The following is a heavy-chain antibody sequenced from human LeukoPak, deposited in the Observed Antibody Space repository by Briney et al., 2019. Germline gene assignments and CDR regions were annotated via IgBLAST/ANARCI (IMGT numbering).Heavy chain of an antibody. CDR3: VKAAVAVDY. D-gene: IGHD6-19*01. Sequence: SETLSLTCTVSGYSISSGYYWGWIRQPPGKGLEWIGSIYHSGSTYYNPSLRSRVTISVDTSKNQFSLKLTSVTAVDTAVYYCVKAAVAVDYWGQGTLVTVSS. CDR2: IYHSGST. J-gene: IGHJ4*02. V-gene: IGHV4-38-2*02. CDR1: GYSISSGYY.